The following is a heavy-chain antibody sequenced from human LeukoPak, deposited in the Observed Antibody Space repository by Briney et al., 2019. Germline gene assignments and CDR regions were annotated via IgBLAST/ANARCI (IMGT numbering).Heavy chain of an antibody. V-gene: IGHV4-39*07. CDR3: ARGADSSGYYYISQELDY. Sequence: SETLSLTCTVSGGSISSSSYYWGWIRQPPGKGLEWIGSIYYSGSTYYNPSLKSRVTISVDTSKNQFSLKLSSVTAADTAVYYCARGADSSGYYYISQELDYWGQGTLVTVSS. D-gene: IGHD3-22*01. J-gene: IGHJ4*02. CDR2: IYYSGST. CDR1: GGSISSSSYY.